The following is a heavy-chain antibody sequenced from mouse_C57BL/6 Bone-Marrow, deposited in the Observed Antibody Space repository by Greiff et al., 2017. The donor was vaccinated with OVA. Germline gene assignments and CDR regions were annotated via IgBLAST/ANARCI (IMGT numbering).Heavy chain of an antibody. CDR3: ARDEYSNYQGFAY. V-gene: IGHV3-6*01. CDR2: ISYDGSN. J-gene: IGHJ3*01. CDR1: GYSITSGYY. Sequence: EVQLQESGPGLVKPSQSLSLTCSVTGYSITSGYYWNWIRQFPGNKLEWMGYISYDGSNNYNPSLKNRISITRDTSKNQFFLKLNSVTTEDTATYYCARDEYSNYQGFAYWGQGTLVTVSA. D-gene: IGHD2-5*01.